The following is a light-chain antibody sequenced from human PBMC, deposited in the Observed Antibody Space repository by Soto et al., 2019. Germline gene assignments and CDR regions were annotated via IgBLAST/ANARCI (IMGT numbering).Light chain of an antibody. CDR1: QSISSW. CDR2: DAS. Sequence: DIHMTQSPSTLSASVVDIVASTFLASQSISSWLAWYQQKPGKAPKLLIYDASSLESGVPSRFSGSGSGTEFTLTISSLQPHDFATYYCQQYNSYPWTFGQGTKVDIK. CDR3: QQYNSYPWT. J-gene: IGKJ1*01. V-gene: IGKV1-5*01.